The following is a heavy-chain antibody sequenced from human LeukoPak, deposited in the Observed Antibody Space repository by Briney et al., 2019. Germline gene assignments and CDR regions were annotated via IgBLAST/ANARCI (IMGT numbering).Heavy chain of an antibody. CDR1: GFTFSSYS. CDR3: ARADRSGYYRSFDY. Sequence: PGGSLRLSCAASGFTFSSYSMNWVRQAPGKGLEWVSSISSSSSYIYYADSVKGRFIISRDNAKNSLYLQMNSLRAEDTAVYYCARADRSGYYRSFDYWGQGTLVTVSS. CDR2: ISSSSSYI. D-gene: IGHD3-22*01. V-gene: IGHV3-21*01. J-gene: IGHJ4*02.